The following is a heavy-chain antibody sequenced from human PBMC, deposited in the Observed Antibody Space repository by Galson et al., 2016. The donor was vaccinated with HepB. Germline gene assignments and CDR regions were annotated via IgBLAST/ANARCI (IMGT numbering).Heavy chain of an antibody. CDR1: GFTFSSYG. Sequence: SLRLSCAASGFTFSSYGMHWVRQAPGKGLEWVSYVSPNGNTKYYADSVKGRFSISKDNAKNSLSLQMTSLRDDDTAVYYCARGLPFHSSGWYFDSWGQGILVTVSS. D-gene: IGHD6-19*01. CDR3: ARGLPFHSSGWYFDS. V-gene: IGHV3-48*02. J-gene: IGHJ4*02. CDR2: VSPNGNTK.